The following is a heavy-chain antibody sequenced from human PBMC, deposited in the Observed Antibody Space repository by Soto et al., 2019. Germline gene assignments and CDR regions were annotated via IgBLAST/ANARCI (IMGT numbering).Heavy chain of an antibody. V-gene: IGHV2-5*01. CDR2: IYWNDDK. J-gene: IGHJ5*02. Sequence: SGPTLVNPTQTLTLTCPFSRFSLSTSGVAVGWIRQPPGKALEWLALIYWNDDKRYSPSLKGRLTIAKDTSKNQVVLTMTNMDPVDTATYYCAHRRGSSSPNWFDPWGQGTLVTVS. CDR1: RFSLSTSGVA. D-gene: IGHD6-13*01. CDR3: AHRRGSSSPNWFDP.